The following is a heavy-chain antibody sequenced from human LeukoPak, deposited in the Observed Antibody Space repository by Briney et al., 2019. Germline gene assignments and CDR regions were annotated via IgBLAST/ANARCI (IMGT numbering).Heavy chain of an antibody. CDR1: GFTFSSYA. D-gene: IGHD2-2*01. Sequence: GGSLRLSCAASGFTFSSYAMSWVRQAPGKGLEWVSAISGSGGSTYYADSVKGRFTISRDNSKNTLYLQMNSLRAEDTAVYYCAKAPHIVVVPAAYFAYWGQGTLVTVSS. V-gene: IGHV3-23*01. CDR3: AKAPHIVVVPAAYFAY. CDR2: ISGSGGST. J-gene: IGHJ4*02.